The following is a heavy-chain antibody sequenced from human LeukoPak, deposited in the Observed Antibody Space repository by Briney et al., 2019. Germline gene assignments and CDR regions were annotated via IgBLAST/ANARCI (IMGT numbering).Heavy chain of an antibody. D-gene: IGHD6-13*01. CDR2: IYYSGST. V-gene: IGHV4-59*01. J-gene: IGHJ4*02. CDR3: ARAKTAAGTRHFDY. Sequence: SETLSLTCTVSGGSISNYYWSWIRQPPGKGLEWIGYIYYSGSTNYNPSLKSRVTISLDTSKNQFSLKLSSVTAADTAVYYCARAKTAAGTRHFDYWGQGTLVTVSS. CDR1: GGSISNYY.